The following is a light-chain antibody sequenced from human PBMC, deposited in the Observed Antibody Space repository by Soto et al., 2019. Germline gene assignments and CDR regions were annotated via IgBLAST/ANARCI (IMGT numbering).Light chain of an antibody. J-gene: IGKJ5*01. Sequence: IVLTQSQGTLSLSPGERATLSCLASQTVSSNFLAWYQEKPGQGPRLLIYGASTRATGIPDRFSGSGSGTDFTLTISSLEPEDFAVYYCQQRSNWPQITFGQGTRLEIK. CDR2: GAS. CDR3: QQRSNWPQIT. V-gene: IGKV3D-20*02. CDR1: QTVSSNF.